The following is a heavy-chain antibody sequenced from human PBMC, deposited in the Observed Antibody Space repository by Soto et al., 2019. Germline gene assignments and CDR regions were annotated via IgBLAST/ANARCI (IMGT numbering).Heavy chain of an antibody. CDR3: AKVERKLELLSMELIF. Sequence: QVQLVESGGGVVQPGRSLRLSCAASGFTFSSYGMHWVRQAPGKGLEWVAVISYDGSNKYYADSVKGRFTISRDNSKNTLYLQMNSLRAEDTAVYYCAKVERKLELLSMELIFWGQGTLVTVSS. CDR1: GFTFSSYG. J-gene: IGHJ4*02. D-gene: IGHD1-7*01. V-gene: IGHV3-30*18. CDR2: ISYDGSNK.